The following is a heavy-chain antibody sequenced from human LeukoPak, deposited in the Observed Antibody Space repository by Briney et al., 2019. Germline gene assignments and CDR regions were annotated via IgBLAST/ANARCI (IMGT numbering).Heavy chain of an antibody. CDR1: GFTFSTYS. J-gene: IGHJ4*02. CDR3: ARESSGYFY. V-gene: IGHV3-21*01. CDR2: ISSGSSFI. Sequence: PGGSLRLSCAASGFTFSTYSMNWVRQAPGKGLEWVSSISSGSSFIYHADSVKGRFTISRDNAKNSLFLQMNSLRAEDTAVYYCARESSGYFYWGQGTLVTVSS. D-gene: IGHD3-22*01.